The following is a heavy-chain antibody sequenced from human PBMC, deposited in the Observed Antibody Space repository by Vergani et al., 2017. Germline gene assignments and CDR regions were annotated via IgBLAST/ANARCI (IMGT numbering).Heavy chain of an antibody. Sequence: QVQLVQSGAEVKKPGYSVKVSCKASGGTFSSYAISWVRQAPGQGLEWMGGIIPSFGTANYAQKFQGRVTITADESTSTAYMELSSLRSEDTAVYYCARGMVRGVIMIMDYGMDVWGQGTTVTVSS. J-gene: IGHJ6*02. CDR2: IIPSFGTA. CDR3: ARGMVRGVIMIMDYGMDV. V-gene: IGHV1-69*12. CDR1: GGTFSSYA. D-gene: IGHD3-10*01.